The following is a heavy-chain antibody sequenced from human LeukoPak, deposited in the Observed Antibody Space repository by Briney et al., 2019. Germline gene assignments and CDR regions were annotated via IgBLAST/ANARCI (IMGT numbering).Heavy chain of an antibody. V-gene: IGHV3-74*01. CDR3: ISDLCGRDGQ. J-gene: IGHJ4*02. CDR1: GFGFSSYW. D-gene: IGHD1-1*01. Sequence: PGGSLRLSCAASGFGFSSYWMHWVRQAPGKGLEWVSRMDEDGRTIDYADSVKGRFTIYRDNARDTLYLQMSSLRGEDTAVYFCISDLCGRDGQWGRGTLVNVSS. CDR2: MDEDGRTI.